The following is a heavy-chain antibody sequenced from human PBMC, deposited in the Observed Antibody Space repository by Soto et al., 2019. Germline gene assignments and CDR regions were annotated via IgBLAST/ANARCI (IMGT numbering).Heavy chain of an antibody. D-gene: IGHD1-26*01. Sequence: QVQLVQSGVEVKKPGASVKVSCKTSGYIFTNYNISWVRQAPGQGLEWMGWISTHNGNTNSTQKFQGRVTMTTDTSTRTAHMELRSLRSDGAAVYYCAREWGVGAVFAYWGQGTLVTVSS. CDR1: GYIFTNYN. CDR2: ISTHNGNT. J-gene: IGHJ4*02. V-gene: IGHV1-18*01. CDR3: AREWGVGAVFAY.